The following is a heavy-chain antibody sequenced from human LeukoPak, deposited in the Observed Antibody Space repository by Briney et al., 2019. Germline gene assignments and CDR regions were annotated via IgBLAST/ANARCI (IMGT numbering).Heavy chain of an antibody. CDR2: IYYSGST. CDR1: GGSISSYY. CDR3: ARGEAEYSYGLYYYYYYMDV. D-gene: IGHD5-18*01. J-gene: IGHJ6*03. V-gene: IGHV4-59*01. Sequence: SETLSLTCTVSGGSISSYYWSWIRQPPGKGLEWIGYIYYSGSTNYNPSLKSRVTISVDTSKNQFSLKLSSVTAADTAVYYCARGEAEYSYGLYYYYYYMDVWGQGTLVTVSS.